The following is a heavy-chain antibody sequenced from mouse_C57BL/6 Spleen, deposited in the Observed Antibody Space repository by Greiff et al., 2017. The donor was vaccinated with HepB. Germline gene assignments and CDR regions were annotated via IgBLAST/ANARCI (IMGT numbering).Heavy chain of an antibody. Sequence: VQLQQSGAELVKPGASVKMSCKASGYTFTSYWITWVKQRPGQGLEWIGDIYPGSGSTNYNEKFKSKATLTVDTSSSTAYMQLSSLTSEDSAVYYCARSDSSGSLFAYWGQGTLVTVSA. CDR3: ARSDSSGSLFAY. CDR2: IYPGSGST. J-gene: IGHJ3*01. D-gene: IGHD3-2*02. V-gene: IGHV1-55*01. CDR1: GYTFTSYW.